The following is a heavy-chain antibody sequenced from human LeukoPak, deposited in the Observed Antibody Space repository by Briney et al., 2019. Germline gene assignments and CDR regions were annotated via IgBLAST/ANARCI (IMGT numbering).Heavy chain of an antibody. CDR1: GLTFRNYG. Sequence: GGSLRLSCAASGLTFRNYGMHWVRQAPGKGLEWVAIISYDGSNKYYADSVRGRFTISKDNSQNTLYLQMNSLRAEDTAVYYCASHRGDYAAGYFDYWGQGTLATVSS. CDR3: ASHRGDYAAGYFDY. V-gene: IGHV3-30*03. CDR2: ISYDGSNK. D-gene: IGHD6-13*01. J-gene: IGHJ4*02.